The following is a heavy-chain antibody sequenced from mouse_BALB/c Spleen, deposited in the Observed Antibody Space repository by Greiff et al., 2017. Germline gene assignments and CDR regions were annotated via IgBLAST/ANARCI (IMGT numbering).Heavy chain of an antibody. CDR1: GFTFSSFG. CDR2: ISSGSSTI. J-gene: IGHJ1*01. D-gene: IGHD1-2*01. V-gene: IGHV5-17*02. CDR3: ARERDYYGYRSYFDV. Sequence: EVKLMESGGGLVQPGGSRKLSCAASGFTFSSFGMHWVRQAPEKGLEWVAYISSGSSTIYYADTVKGRFTISRDNPKNTLFLQMTSLRSEDTAMYYCARERDYYGYRSYFDVWGAGTTVTVSS.